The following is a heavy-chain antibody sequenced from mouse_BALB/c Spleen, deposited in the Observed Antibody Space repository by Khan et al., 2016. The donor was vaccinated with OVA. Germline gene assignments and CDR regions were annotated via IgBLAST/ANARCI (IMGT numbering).Heavy chain of an antibody. D-gene: IGHD1-1*01. V-gene: IGHV3-2*02. CDR1: GYSITSDYA. CDR3: ERKNYYGYAMYY. J-gene: IGHJ4*01. Sequence: VQLKESGPGLVKPSQSLSLTCTVTGYSITSDYAWDWIRQFPGNKLEWMGYISYGGSTSYNPSLKSRISITRDTSKNQFFLQLNSVTTEDTATXYCERKNYYGYAMYYWGQGTSVTVSS. CDR2: ISYGGST.